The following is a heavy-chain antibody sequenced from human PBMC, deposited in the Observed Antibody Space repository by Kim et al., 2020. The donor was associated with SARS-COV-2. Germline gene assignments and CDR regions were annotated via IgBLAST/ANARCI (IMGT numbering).Heavy chain of an antibody. V-gene: IGHV3-33*01. J-gene: IGHJ4*02. CDR1: GFTFSSYG. Sequence: GGSLRLSCAASGFTFSSYGMHWVRQAPGKGLEWVAGIWYDGGNKYYADSVKGRFTISRENSKNTLYLQMNSLRAEDTAVYYCARDRSGGNGALNYWGQGTLVTLSS. CDR3: ARDRSGGNGALNY. D-gene: IGHD2-15*01. CDR2: IWYDGGNK.